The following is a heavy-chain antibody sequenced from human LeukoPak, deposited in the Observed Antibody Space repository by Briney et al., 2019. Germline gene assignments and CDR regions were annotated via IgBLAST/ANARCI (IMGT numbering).Heavy chain of an antibody. D-gene: IGHD4-23*01. CDR3: ARAPSWGGNPLGGYSSYYMDV. V-gene: IGHV1-8*03. Sequence: VASVKVSCKASGYTFTSYDINWVRQATGQGLEWMGWMNPNSGNTGCAQKFQGRVTITTNTSITTAYMELSSLISEDTAVYSCARAPSWGGNPLGGYSSYYMDVWGKGTTVTVSS. CDR2: MNPNSGNT. CDR1: GYTFTSYD. J-gene: IGHJ6*03.